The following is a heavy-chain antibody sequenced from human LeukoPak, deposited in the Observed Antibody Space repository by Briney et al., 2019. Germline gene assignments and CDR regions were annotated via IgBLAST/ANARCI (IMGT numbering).Heavy chain of an antibody. Sequence: GGSLRLSCAAPGFTFSSYAMSWVRQAPGKGLEWVSAISGSGGSTYYADSVKGRFTISRDNSKNTLYLQMNSLRAEDTAVYYCALASMVQGVTFDYWGQGILVTVSS. J-gene: IGHJ4*02. D-gene: IGHD3-10*01. CDR2: ISGSGGST. V-gene: IGHV3-23*01. CDR3: ALASMVQGVTFDY. CDR1: GFTFSSYA.